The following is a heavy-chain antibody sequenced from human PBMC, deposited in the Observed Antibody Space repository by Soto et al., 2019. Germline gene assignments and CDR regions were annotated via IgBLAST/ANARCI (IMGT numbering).Heavy chain of an antibody. Sequence: GGSLRLSCAASGFTFSSYGMHWVRQAPGKGLEWVAVISYDGSNKYYADSVKGRFTISRDNSKNTLYLQMNSLRAEDTAVYYCAKCSERYGDYYYGMDVWGQGTTVTVSS. D-gene: IGHD4-17*01. CDR2: ISYDGSNK. CDR1: GFTFSSYG. V-gene: IGHV3-30*18. J-gene: IGHJ6*02. CDR3: AKCSERYGDYYYGMDV.